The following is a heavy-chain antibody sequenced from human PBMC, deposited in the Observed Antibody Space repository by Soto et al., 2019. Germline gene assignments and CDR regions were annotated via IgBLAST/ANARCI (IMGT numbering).Heavy chain of an antibody. CDR1: GGTFSSYA. J-gene: IGHJ3*02. V-gene: IGHV1-69*14. Sequence: QVQLVQSGAEVKKPGSSVKISCKASGGTFSSYAISWVRQAPGQGLEWMGGISPIFGTANYAQKFQGRVTITADKSTSTAYMELSSLRSEDTAVYYCARAGYHYYDSSGYYCQGAFDIWGQGTMVTVSS. CDR2: ISPIFGTA. D-gene: IGHD3-22*01. CDR3: ARAGYHYYDSSGYYCQGAFDI.